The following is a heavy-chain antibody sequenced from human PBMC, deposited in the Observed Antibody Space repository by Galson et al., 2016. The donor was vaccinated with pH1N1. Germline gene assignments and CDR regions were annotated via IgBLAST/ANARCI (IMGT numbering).Heavy chain of an antibody. Sequence: SVKVSCKASGDTFNFFAISWVRQAPGQGLEWLGGIIPVLGTPTYAQRFQGRVTITADRSTTTGYLELSSLTSEDTAIYYCARMGSIETLFDYWGQGTLLSVSP. V-gene: IGHV1-69*10. CDR2: IIPVLGTP. CDR1: GDTFNFFA. CDR3: ARMGSIETLFDY. J-gene: IGHJ4*02. D-gene: IGHD3-16*01.